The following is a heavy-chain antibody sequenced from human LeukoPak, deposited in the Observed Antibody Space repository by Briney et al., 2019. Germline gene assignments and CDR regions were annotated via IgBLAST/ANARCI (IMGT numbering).Heavy chain of an antibody. V-gene: IGHV3-23*01. CDR2: IGGSGAST. D-gene: IGHD3-10*01. J-gene: IGHJ4*02. CDR1: GFTFSSFT. Sequence: GGSLRLSCAAPGFTFSSFTMTWVRQAPGKGLEWVSTIGGSGASTYYAGSVKGRFTISRDNSKNTLSLQMNSLRAEDSAIYYCAKNYYGSGTMGGYWGQGTLVTVSS. CDR3: AKNYYGSGTMGGY.